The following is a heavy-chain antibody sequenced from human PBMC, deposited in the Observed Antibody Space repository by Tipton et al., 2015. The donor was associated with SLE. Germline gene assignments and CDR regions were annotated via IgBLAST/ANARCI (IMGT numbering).Heavy chain of an antibody. CDR1: GFTFSTYA. V-gene: IGHV3-30-3*01. D-gene: IGHD2-2*01. CDR3: ARPGVPAASYWYLDL. Sequence: RSLRLSCAASGFTFSTYALHWVRQAPGKGLEWVAVISYDGSNKYYADSVKGRFTISRDNSKNTLYLQMNSLRAEDTAVYYCARPGVPAASYWYLDLWGRGTLVTVSS. CDR2: ISYDGSNK. J-gene: IGHJ2*01.